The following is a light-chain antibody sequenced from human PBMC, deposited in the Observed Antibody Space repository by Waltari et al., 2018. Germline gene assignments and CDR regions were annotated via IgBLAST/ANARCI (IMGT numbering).Light chain of an antibody. J-gene: IGKJ1*01. Sequence: ERVMTQSPATLSVSPGDRATLSCRASQSVSSNLAWYQQKPGQAPRLLIYGASTRATGIPARFRGSGSGTEFTLTISSLQSEDFAFYYCQQYNNWPRTFGQGTKVEIK. CDR3: QQYNNWPRT. V-gene: IGKV3-15*01. CDR2: GAS. CDR1: QSVSSN.